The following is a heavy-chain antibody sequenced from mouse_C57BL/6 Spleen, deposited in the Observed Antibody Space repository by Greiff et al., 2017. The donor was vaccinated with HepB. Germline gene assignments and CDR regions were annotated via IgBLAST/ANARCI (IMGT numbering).Heavy chain of an antibody. CDR1: GYTFTSYW. CDR2: IYPGSGST. J-gene: IGHJ2*01. V-gene: IGHV1-55*01. CDR3: ARSGDYDDY. Sequence: QVQLQQSGAELVKPGASVKMSCKASGYTFTSYWITWVKQRPGQGLEWIGDIYPGSGSTNYNENFKSKATLTVDTSSSTAYMQLSSLTSEDSAVYYCARSGDYDDYWGQGTTLTVSS. D-gene: IGHD2-4*01.